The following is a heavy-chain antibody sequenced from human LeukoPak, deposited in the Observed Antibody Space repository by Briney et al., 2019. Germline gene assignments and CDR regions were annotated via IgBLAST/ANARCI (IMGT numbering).Heavy chain of an antibody. D-gene: IGHD3-10*01. V-gene: IGHV3-23*01. CDR2: ISGSGGDT. Sequence: GGSLRLSCAASGFTFSSYAMSWVRQAPGKGLEWVSAISGSGGDTYYADSVKGRFTIPRDNSKNTLYLQMNSLRAEDTAVYYCAKDRVVRGVMGAGGYWGQGTLVTVSS. CDR3: AKDRVVRGVMGAGGY. CDR1: GFTFSSYA. J-gene: IGHJ4*02.